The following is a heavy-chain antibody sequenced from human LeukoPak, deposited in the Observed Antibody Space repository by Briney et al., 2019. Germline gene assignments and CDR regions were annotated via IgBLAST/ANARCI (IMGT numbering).Heavy chain of an antibody. D-gene: IGHD3-22*01. V-gene: IGHV4-59*01. Sequence: SSETLSLTCTVSGGSIRTYYWSWIRQPPGKGLQWIGYINYSGSTNYNPSLKSRVTISVDTSKNQFSLKLSSVTAADTAVYYCARAYDSSGYYILFDYWGQGTLVTVSS. CDR3: ARAYDSSGYYILFDY. J-gene: IGHJ4*02. CDR1: GGSIRTYY. CDR2: INYSGST.